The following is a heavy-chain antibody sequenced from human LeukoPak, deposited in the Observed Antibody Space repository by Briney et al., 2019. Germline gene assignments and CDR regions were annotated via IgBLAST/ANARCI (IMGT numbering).Heavy chain of an antibody. V-gene: IGHV1-69*02. CDR2: IIPILGIA. Sequence: ASAKVSCKASGGTVSSYTISWVRKAPGQGLEWMGRIIPILGIANYAQKFQGRVTITADKSTSTAYMELSSLRSEDTAVYYCARGSDDFWSGYYTWGQGTLVTVSS. CDR3: ARGSDDFWSGYYT. J-gene: IGHJ4*02. D-gene: IGHD3-3*01. CDR1: GGTVSSYT.